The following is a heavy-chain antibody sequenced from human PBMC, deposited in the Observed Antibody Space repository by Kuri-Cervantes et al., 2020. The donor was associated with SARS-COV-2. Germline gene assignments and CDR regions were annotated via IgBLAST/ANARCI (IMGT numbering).Heavy chain of an antibody. J-gene: IGHJ6*02. V-gene: IGHV3-30*18. CDR3: AKDLLLYYNYYYGMDV. D-gene: IGHD3-3*01. Sequence: LSLTCAASGFTFSSYGMHWVRQAPGKGLEWVAVISYDGSNKYYADSVKGRFTISRDNSKNTLYLQMNSLRAEDTAVYYYAKDLLLYYNYYYGMDVWGQGTTVTVSS. CDR1: GFTFSSYG. CDR2: ISYDGSNK.